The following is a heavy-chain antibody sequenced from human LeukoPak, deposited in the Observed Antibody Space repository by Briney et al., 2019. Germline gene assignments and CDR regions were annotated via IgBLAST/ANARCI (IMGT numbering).Heavy chain of an antibody. CDR3: ARNYVRSRYNWFDP. D-gene: IGHD3-10*02. V-gene: IGHV4-4*09. J-gene: IGHJ5*02. CDR2: IYTSGST. Sequence: SETLSLTCTASGGSISSYYWSWIRQPPGKGLEWIGHIYTSGSTNYNPSLKSRVTISVDTSKNQFSLKLSSVTAADTAVYYCARNYVRSRYNWFDPWGQGTLVTVSS. CDR1: GGSISSYY.